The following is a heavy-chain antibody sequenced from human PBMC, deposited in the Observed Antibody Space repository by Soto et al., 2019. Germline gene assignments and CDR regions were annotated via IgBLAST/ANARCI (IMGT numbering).Heavy chain of an antibody. D-gene: IGHD4-17*01. V-gene: IGHV3-48*03. J-gene: IGHJ6*02. Sequence: EVQLVESGGGLVQPGGSLRLSCAASGFTFSSYEMNWVRQAPGKGLEWVSYISSSGSTIYYADSVKGRFTISRDNAKNSLYLQMNSLRAEDTAVYYCARDLWTTVTTWSWGYYYDMDVWGQGTTVTVSS. CDR2: ISSSGSTI. CDR1: GFTFSSYE. CDR3: ARDLWTTVTTWSWGYYYDMDV.